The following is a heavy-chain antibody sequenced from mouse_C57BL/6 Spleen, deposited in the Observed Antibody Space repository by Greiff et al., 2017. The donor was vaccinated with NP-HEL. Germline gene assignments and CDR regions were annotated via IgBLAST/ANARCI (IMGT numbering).Heavy chain of an antibody. J-gene: IGHJ4*01. D-gene: IGHD2-4*01. CDR3: ARLGYDYDGGYYYAMDY. CDR2: IYPGSGST. CDR1: GYTFTSYW. V-gene: IGHV1-55*01. Sequence: QVQLQQPGAELVKPGASVKMSCKASGYTFTSYWITWVKQRPGQGLEWIGDIYPGSGSTNYNEKFKSKATLTVDTSSSTAYMQLSSLTSEDSAVYYCARLGYDYDGGYYYAMDYWGQGTSVTVSS.